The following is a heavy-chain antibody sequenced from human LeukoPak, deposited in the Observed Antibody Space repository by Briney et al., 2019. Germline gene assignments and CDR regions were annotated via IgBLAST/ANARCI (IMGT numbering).Heavy chain of an antibody. J-gene: IGHJ4*02. CDR2: VSAYNDHT. Sequence: ASVKVSCKASGYTFTSYGISWVRQAPGQGLEWMGWVSAYNDHTNYAPKLQGRVTMTTDTSTSTAYMELRSLRSDDTAVYYCARGGYTTPPDYWGQGTLVTVSS. CDR3: ARGGYTTPPDY. D-gene: IGHD2-15*01. CDR1: GYTFTSYG. V-gene: IGHV1-18*01.